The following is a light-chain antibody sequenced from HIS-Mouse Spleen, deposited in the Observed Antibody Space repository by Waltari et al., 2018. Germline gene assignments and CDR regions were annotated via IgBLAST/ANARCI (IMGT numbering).Light chain of an antibody. Sequence: QSALTPPASVSGSPGHSITISCPGTHSHVGGYNYVPWYQQHPGKAPKLMFYDFSNRPSGVSNLFSGFKSGNTASLTISGLEAEDEADYYFSSYTSSSTRVFGGGTKLTVL. CDR2: DFS. CDR3: SSYTSSSTRV. J-gene: IGLJ3*02. CDR1: HSHVGGYNY. V-gene: IGLV2-14*03.